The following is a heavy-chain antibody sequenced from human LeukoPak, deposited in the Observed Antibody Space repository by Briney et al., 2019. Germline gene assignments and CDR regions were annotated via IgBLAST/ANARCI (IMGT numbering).Heavy chain of an antibody. CDR2: IYYSGST. D-gene: IGHD5-18*01. J-gene: IGHJ4*02. V-gene: IGHV4-31*03. CDR3: ARDLKDTAMVFDY. Sequence: SETLSLTCTVSGGSISSGGYYWSWIRQHPGKGLEWIGYIYYSGSTYYNPSLKSRVTISVDTSKNQFSLKLSSVTAADTAVCYCARDLKDTAMVFDYWGQGTLVTVSS. CDR1: GGSISSGGYY.